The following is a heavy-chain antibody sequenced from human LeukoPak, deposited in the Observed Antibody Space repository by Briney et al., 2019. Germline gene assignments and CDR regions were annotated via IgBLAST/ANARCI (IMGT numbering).Heavy chain of an antibody. V-gene: IGHV3-64D*09. CDR3: VKRYTSSYYFDY. Sequence: GGSLRLSCSASGFTFSSFAMHWDRQAPGKGLEYVSAINSNGDSTYYADSVKGRFTISRDNSKNTLYLQMSSLRAEDTAVYYCVKRYTSSYYFDYWGQGTLVTVSS. CDR1: GFTFSSFA. CDR2: INSNGDST. J-gene: IGHJ4*02. D-gene: IGHD6-6*01.